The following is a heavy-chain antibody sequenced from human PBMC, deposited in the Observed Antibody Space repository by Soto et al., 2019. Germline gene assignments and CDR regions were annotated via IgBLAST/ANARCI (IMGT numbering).Heavy chain of an antibody. Sequence: PGGSLRLSCAASGFTFSSYSMNWVRQAPGKGLEWVSSISSSSSYIYYADSVKGRFTISRDNAKNSLYLQMNSLRAEDTAVYYCAATPQSGYDQSGSWFDPWGQGTLVTVSS. D-gene: IGHD5-12*01. CDR2: ISSSSSYI. V-gene: IGHV3-21*01. CDR3: AATPQSGYDQSGSWFDP. CDR1: GFTFSSYS. J-gene: IGHJ5*02.